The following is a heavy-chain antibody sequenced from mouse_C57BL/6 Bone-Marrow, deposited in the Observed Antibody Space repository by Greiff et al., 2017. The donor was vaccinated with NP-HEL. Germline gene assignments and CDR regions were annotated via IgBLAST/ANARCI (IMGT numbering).Heavy chain of an antibody. CDR1: GYTFTSYW. D-gene: IGHD1-1*01. CDR3: AREASYGSSHWYFDV. Sequence: QVQLQQPGAELVMPGASVKLSCKASGYTFTSYWMHWVKQRPGQGLEWIGGIDPSDSYTNYNQKFKGKSTLTVDKSSSTAYMQLSSLTSEDSAVYYCAREASYGSSHWYFDVWGTGTTVTVSS. V-gene: IGHV1-69*01. CDR2: IDPSDSYT. J-gene: IGHJ1*03.